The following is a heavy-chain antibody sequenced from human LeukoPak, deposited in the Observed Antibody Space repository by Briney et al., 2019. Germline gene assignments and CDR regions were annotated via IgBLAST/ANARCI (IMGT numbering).Heavy chain of an antibody. Sequence: SETLSLTCAVYGGSFSGSYWSWIRQPPGKGLEWIGEINHSGSTNYNPSLKSRVTISVDTSQNQFSLKLSSVTAADTAVYYCARVFMGDYGSGRTEIHGFDPWGQGTLVTVSS. D-gene: IGHD3-10*01. V-gene: IGHV4-34*01. J-gene: IGHJ5*02. CDR2: INHSGST. CDR3: ARVFMGDYGSGRTEIHGFDP. CDR1: GGSFSGSY.